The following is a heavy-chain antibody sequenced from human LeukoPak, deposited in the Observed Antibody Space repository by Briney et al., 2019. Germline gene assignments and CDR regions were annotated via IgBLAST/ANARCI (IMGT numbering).Heavy chain of an antibody. D-gene: IGHD3-22*01. CDR1: GYTFTIYD. CDR3: ARVKNYYDSSGYHFDY. CDR2: MNPNSGNT. V-gene: IGHV1-8*03. Sequence: GASVKVSCKASGYTFTIYDINWVRQATGQGLEWMGWMNPNSGNTGYAQRFQGRVTFTRNTSISTAYMELSSLGSEDTAVYYCARVKNYYDSSGYHFDYWGQGTLVTVSS. J-gene: IGHJ4*02.